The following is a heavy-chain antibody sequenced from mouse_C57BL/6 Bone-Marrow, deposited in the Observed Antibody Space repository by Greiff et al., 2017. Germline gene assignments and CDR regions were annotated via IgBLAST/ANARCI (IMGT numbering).Heavy chain of an antibody. D-gene: IGHD2-3*01. CDR2: ISDGGSYT. J-gene: IGHJ3*01. CDR3: ARGGSDGYYVAY. V-gene: IGHV5-4*03. CDR1: GFTFSSYA. Sequence: DVMLVESGGGLVKPGGSLKLSCAASGFTFSSYAMSWVRQTPEKRLEWVATISDGGSYTYYPDNVKGRFTISRDNAKNNLYLQMSHLKSEDTAMYYCARGGSDGYYVAYWGQGTLVTVSA.